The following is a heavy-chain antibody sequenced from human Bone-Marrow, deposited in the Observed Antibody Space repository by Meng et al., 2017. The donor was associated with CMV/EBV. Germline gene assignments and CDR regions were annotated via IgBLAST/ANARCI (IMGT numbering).Heavy chain of an antibody. D-gene: IGHD1-14*01. CDR3: ARVGGVPYISGYFYYYGMVV. CDR1: GFTFSSYS. J-gene: IGHJ6*02. CDR2: ISSSSSYI. Sequence: GESLKISCAASGFTFSSYSMNWVRQAPGKGLEWVSSISSSSSYIYYADSVKGRFTISRDNAKNSLYLQMNSLRAEDTAVYYCARVGGVPYISGYFYYYGMVVWGQGATVTGSS. V-gene: IGHV3-21*01.